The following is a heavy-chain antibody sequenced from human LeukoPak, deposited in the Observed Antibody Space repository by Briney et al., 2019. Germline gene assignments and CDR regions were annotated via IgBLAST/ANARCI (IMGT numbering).Heavy chain of an antibody. D-gene: IGHD6-19*01. CDR1: GFTLSSNW. CDR2: INSDGSTT. J-gene: IGHJ4*02. CDR3: ANLAVTGPGDY. V-gene: IGHV3-74*01. Sequence: PGGSLRLSCAASGFTLSSNWMHWVRQGPGKGLVWVSRINSDGSTTTYADSVKGRFTISRDNAKNTLYLQMNSLRAEDTAVYYCANLAVTGPGDYWGQGTLVTVSS.